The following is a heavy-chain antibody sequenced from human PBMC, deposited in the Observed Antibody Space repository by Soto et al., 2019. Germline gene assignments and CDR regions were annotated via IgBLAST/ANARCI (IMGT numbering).Heavy chain of an antibody. Sequence: QVQLVQSGAEVKKPGASVKVSCKASGYTFTSYAMHWVRQAPGQRLEWMGWINAGNGNTKYSQKFQGRVTITRDTSASTAYMELSSLRSEDTAVYYRARPRGVVPAAVGSFVFWGQRTLVTVSS. CDR3: ARPRGVVPAAVGSFVF. D-gene: IGHD2-2*01. V-gene: IGHV1-3*01. CDR2: INAGNGNT. J-gene: IGHJ4*02. CDR1: GYTFTSYA.